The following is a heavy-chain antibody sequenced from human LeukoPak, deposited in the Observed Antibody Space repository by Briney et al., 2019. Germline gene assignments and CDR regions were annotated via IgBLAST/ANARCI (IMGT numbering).Heavy chain of an antibody. CDR3: ARVLRFLERGQRHAHSGYYSEDY. J-gene: IGHJ4*02. CDR2: VYHSGST. CDR1: GDSVSSSSAA. D-gene: IGHD3-3*01. Sequence: SQTLSLTCAISGDSVSSSSAAWSWIRQPPGKGLEWIGYVYHSGSTYYNPSLKSRVTITVDRSKNQFSLKLSSVTAADTAVYYCARVLRFLERGQRHAHSGYYSEDYWGQGTLVTVSS. V-gene: IGHV4-30-2*01.